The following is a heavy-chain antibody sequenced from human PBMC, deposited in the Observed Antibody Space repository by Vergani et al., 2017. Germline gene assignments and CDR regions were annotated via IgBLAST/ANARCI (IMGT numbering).Heavy chain of an antibody. CDR2: ISNDGSKK. CDR1: GFSFSSHA. J-gene: IGHJ6*03. Sequence: QVQLAESGGGRVQPGRSLRLSCAASGFSFSSHAIHWVCQAPGKGLEWVAVISNDGSKKYYADSVKGRFTISRDNSKNTLDLQMNSLRTQDTAVYYCAKASSVTSESLQYDFYMDVWGKGTTVTVS. D-gene: IGHD3-10*01. CDR3: AKASSVTSESLQYDFYMDV. V-gene: IGHV3-30*18.